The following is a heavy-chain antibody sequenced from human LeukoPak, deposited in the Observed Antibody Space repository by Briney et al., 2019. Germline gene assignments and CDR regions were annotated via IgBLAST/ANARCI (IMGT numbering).Heavy chain of an antibody. D-gene: IGHD2-2*02. CDR1: GFTFSSYG. V-gene: IGHV3-33*06. Sequence: GGSLRLSCAASGFTFSSYGMHWVRQAPGKGLEWVAVIWYDGSNKYYADSVKGRFTISRDNSKNTLYLQMNSLRAEDTAVYYCAKGSSSSCYTQVDCWGQGTLVTVSS. CDR2: IWYDGSNK. CDR3: AKGSSSSCYTQVDC. J-gene: IGHJ4*02.